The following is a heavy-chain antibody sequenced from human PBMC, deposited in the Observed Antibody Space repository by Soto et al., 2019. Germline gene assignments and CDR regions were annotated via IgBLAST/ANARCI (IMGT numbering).Heavy chain of an antibody. Sequence: ASGKVSCKASGYTFTNYDVTWVRQAPGQGLEWMGWISTSTGNTNYAQKLQGRVTMTTDTSASTAYMELRSLRSDDKAVDYCARGEGMAARHDGYDIWGQGTMVTVSS. D-gene: IGHD6-6*01. V-gene: IGHV1-18*04. CDR1: GYTFTNYD. J-gene: IGHJ3*02. CDR2: ISTSTGNT. CDR3: ARGEGMAARHDGYDI.